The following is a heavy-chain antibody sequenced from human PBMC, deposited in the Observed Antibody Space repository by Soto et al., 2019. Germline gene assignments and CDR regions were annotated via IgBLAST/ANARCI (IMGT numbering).Heavy chain of an antibody. J-gene: IGHJ6*02. D-gene: IGHD3-9*01. V-gene: IGHV1-46*01. CDR1: GYTFTSYY. Sequence: GASVKVSCKASGYTFTSYYMHWVRQAPGQGLEWMGIINPSGGSTSYAQKFQGRVTMTRDTSTSTVYMELSSLRSKDTAVYYCARDKYYDILTGYYTIFWAPVSYYYYYGMDVWGQGTTVTVSS. CDR2: INPSGGST. CDR3: ARDKYYDILTGYYTIFWAPVSYYYYYGMDV.